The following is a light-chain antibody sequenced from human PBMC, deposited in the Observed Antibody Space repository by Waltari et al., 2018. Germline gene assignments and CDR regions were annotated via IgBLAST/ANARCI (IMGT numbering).Light chain of an antibody. CDR2: EVT. J-gene: IGLJ2*01. Sequence: QSALTQPASVSGSPGQSITISCTGTNSDVGSYNHVSWYQQHPGKAPKLMIFEVTKRPSVVPNRFSGSRSGSTASLTISGLQAEDEADYYCCSYAGRITFVVFGGGTKLTVL. CDR1: NSDVGSYNH. V-gene: IGLV2-23*02. CDR3: CSYAGRITFVV.